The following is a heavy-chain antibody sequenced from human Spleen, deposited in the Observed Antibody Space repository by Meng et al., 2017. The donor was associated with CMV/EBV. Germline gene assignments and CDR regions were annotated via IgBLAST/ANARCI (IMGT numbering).Heavy chain of an antibody. V-gene: IGHV3-48*03. J-gene: IGHJ4*02. D-gene: IGHD3-10*01. CDR3: GLGELQL. CDR1: GFTFRSYE. Sequence: LSLTCAASGFTFRSYEMNWVRQAPGKGLEWVSYISGSGGTIHYADSVKGRFTISRDNAKNSLHLQMNSLRVEDTAVYYCGLGELQLWGQGTLVTVSS. CDR2: ISGSGGTI.